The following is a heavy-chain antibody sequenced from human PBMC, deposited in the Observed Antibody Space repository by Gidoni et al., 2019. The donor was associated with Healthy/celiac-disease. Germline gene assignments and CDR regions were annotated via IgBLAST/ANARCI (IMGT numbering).Heavy chain of an antibody. Sequence: QVQLVQSGAEVKKPGASVKVSCKASGYTFTSYGISWGRQAPGQGLEWMGWLSAYTSNTNYAQKLQGRVTMTTDTSTSTAYMELRSLRADDTAVYYCARDQSPGTTIVWWFDPWGQGTLVTVSS. D-gene: IGHD1-7*01. CDR3: ARDQSPGTTIVWWFDP. V-gene: IGHV1-18*01. J-gene: IGHJ5*02. CDR2: LSAYTSNT. CDR1: GYTFTSYG.